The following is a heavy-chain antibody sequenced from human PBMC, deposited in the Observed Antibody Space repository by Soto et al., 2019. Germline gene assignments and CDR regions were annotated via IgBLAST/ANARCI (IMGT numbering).Heavy chain of an antibody. D-gene: IGHD3-22*01. CDR3: ARQWSDYYDSSGTTYFDY. CDR1: GYSFTSYW. J-gene: IGHJ4*02. CDR2: IYPGDSDT. V-gene: IGHV5-51*01. Sequence: GESLKISCKGSGYSFTSYWIGWVRQMPGKGLEWMGIIYPGDSDTRYSPSFQGQVTISADKSISTAYLQWSSLKASDTAMYYCARQWSDYYDSSGTTYFDYWGQENLVTVSS.